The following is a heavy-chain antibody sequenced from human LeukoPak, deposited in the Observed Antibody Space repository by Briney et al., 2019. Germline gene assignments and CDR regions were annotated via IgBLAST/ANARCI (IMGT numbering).Heavy chain of an antibody. Sequence: PGGPLRLSCAASGFTFSSHWMSWVRQAPGKGLEWVANIKQDGSEKYYVDSVKGRFTISRDNAKNSLYLQMNSLRAEDTAVYYCARALTMIVVAFDYWGQGTLVTVSS. V-gene: IGHV3-7*01. J-gene: IGHJ4*02. CDR3: ARALTMIVVAFDY. CDR1: GFTFSSHW. D-gene: IGHD3-22*01. CDR2: IKQDGSEK.